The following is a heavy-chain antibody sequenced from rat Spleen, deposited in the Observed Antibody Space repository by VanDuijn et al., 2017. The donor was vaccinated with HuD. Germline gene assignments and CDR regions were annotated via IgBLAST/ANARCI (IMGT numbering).Heavy chain of an antibody. CDR1: GFTFNNYW. CDR3: TTYSDYATSPFAY. V-gene: IGHV5-31*01. J-gene: IGHJ2*01. D-gene: IGHD1-6*01. CDR2: ISNAAGKV. Sequence: EVQLVESGGGLVQPGRSLKLSCVASGFTFNNYWMTWIRQAPGKGLEWVASISNAAGKVYYPDSVKGRFTISRDNAKSTLYLQMNSLRSEDTATYYCTTYSDYATSPFAYWGQGVMVTVSS.